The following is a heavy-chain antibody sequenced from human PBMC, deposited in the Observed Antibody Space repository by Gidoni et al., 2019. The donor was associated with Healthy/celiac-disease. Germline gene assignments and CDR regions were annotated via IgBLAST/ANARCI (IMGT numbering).Heavy chain of an antibody. Sequence: EVQLVESGGGVVRPGGSLRLSCAASGFTFDDYGMSWVRQAPGKGLEWVSGINWNGGSTGYADSVKGRFTISRDNAKNSLYLQMNSLRAEDTALYYCARESGQQLTRGYYYYYYMDVWGKGTTVTVSS. D-gene: IGHD6-13*01. CDR1: GFTFDDYG. V-gene: IGHV3-20*04. CDR2: INWNGGST. J-gene: IGHJ6*03. CDR3: ARESGQQLTRGYYYYYYMDV.